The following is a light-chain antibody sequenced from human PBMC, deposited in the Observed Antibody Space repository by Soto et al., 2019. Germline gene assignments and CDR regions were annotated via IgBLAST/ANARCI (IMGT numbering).Light chain of an antibody. CDR3: QQGDSFPFT. V-gene: IGKV1-12*01. Sequence: IQLTQSPSSLSASVGDRVTITCRASQDIGSWVAWYQQKPGKAPKLLISAASSLQSGVPTRFSGSGSGTDFTLIISGLQPEDFATYFCQQGDSFPFTFGGGTKVDIK. CDR1: QDIGSW. CDR2: AAS. J-gene: IGKJ4*01.